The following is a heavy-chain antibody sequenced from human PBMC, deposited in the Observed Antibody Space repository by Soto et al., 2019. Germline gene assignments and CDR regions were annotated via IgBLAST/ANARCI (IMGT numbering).Heavy chain of an antibody. J-gene: IGHJ3*02. D-gene: IGHD3-22*01. CDR2: IDPSDSYT. CDR3: ARHITMIVVAGAFDI. Sequence: GESLKISCKASGYSFTSYWISWVRQMPGKGLEWMGRIDPSDSYTNYSPSFQGHVTISADKSISTAYLQWSSLKASDTAMYYCARHITMIVVAGAFDIWGQGTMVTVSS. CDR1: GYSFTSYW. V-gene: IGHV5-10-1*01.